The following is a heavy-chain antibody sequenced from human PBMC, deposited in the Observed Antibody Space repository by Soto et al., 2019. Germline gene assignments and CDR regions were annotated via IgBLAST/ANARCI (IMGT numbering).Heavy chain of an antibody. Sequence: PSETLSLTCIVSNFSISSGYYLGWILQSPWKGLEWIATIYHTGHTYYNPSLKSRVTISVDTSENHFSLKLSSVTAADTAFYYCARRGGYSSGWVPSNWFDPWGQGTLVTVSS. J-gene: IGHJ5*02. CDR2: IYHTGHT. CDR3: ARRGGYSSGWVPSNWFDP. D-gene: IGHD6-19*01. V-gene: IGHV4-38-2*02. CDR1: NFSISSGYY.